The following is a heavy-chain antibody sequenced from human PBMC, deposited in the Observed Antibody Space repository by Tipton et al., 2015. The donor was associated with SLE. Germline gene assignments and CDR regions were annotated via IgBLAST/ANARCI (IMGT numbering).Heavy chain of an antibody. CDR2: IYYSGNT. CDR3: ARLYSTTEAVYYYGMDV. Sequence: TLSLTCTVSGGSISNYYWNWIRQPPGKGLEWIGYIYYSGNTNYNPSLKSRVTISVDRSKTQFSLNLSSVTAADTAVYYCARLYSTTEAVYYYGMDVWGQGTTVTVSS. J-gene: IGHJ6*02. V-gene: IGHV4-59*01. CDR1: GGSISNYY. D-gene: IGHD4-11*01.